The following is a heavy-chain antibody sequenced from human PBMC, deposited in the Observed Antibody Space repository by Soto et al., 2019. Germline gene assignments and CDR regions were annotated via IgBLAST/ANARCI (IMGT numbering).Heavy chain of an antibody. CDR1: GFTFSSYG. Sequence: EVQLLESGGGLVQPGGSLRLSCAASGFTFSSYGITWVRQAPGKGLEWVSGVTGSTGTTHYADSVKGRFTISRDNSKNTVDLQMNSVRAEDTAVYYCAKWSGFGDLWGQGNLVTVSS. CDR2: VTGSTGTT. J-gene: IGHJ4*02. CDR3: AKWSGFGDL. D-gene: IGHD3-10*01. V-gene: IGHV3-23*01.